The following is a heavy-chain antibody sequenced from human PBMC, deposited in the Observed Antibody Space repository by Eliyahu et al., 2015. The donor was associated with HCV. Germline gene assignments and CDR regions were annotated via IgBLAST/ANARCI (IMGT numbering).Heavy chain of an antibody. CDR2: IHYSVST. V-gene: IGHV4-59*01. J-gene: IGHJ5*02. D-gene: IGHD6-19*01. Sequence: QVQLQESGPGLVKPSETLSLTCTVXGGSIXTYYWSWIRQPPGKGLEWIGYIHYSVSTNYTPPLKSRVTISLDTSKNQFSLNLTSVIAADTAVYYCASGGGGIAVAGTGGWFDPWGQGTLVTVSS. CDR1: GGSIXTYY. CDR3: ASGGGGIAVAGTGGWFDP.